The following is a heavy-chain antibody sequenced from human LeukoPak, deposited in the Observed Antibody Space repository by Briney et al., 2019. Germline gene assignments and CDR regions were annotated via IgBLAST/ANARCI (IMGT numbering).Heavy chain of an antibody. D-gene: IGHD3-10*01. V-gene: IGHV4-61*09. CDR2: IYYSGST. CDR3: ARRPWGVRGARPDAFDI. Sequence: PSQTLSLTCTVSGASISSGSYYWNWIRQPAGKGLEWIGYIYYSGSTNYNPSLKSRVTISVDTSKNQFSLKLSSVTAADTAVYYCARRPWGVRGARPDAFDIWGQGTMVTVSS. J-gene: IGHJ3*02. CDR1: GASISSGSYY.